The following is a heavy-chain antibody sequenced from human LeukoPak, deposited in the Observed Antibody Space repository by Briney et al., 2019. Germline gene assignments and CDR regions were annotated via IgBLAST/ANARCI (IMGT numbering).Heavy chain of an antibody. Sequence: PSETLSLTCTVSGGSISSYYWSWIRQPPGKGLEWIGYIYYSGSTEYSPSLKSRLTISVDTSKNQFSLKLSSVTAADTAVYYCARTYGSSGLGYFDLWGRGTLVTVSS. CDR2: IYYSGST. J-gene: IGHJ2*01. CDR3: ARTYGSSGLGYFDL. V-gene: IGHV4-59*01. CDR1: GGSISSYY. D-gene: IGHD6-13*01.